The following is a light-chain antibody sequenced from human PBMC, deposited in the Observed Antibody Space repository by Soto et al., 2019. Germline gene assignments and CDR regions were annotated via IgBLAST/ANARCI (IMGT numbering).Light chain of an antibody. Sequence: EIVLTQSPGTLSLSPGERATLSCRASQSFNSIYLAWYQQKPGQAPRLLIYGASSRATGIPDRFSGSGSGTDFTLTISRLEPEDSAVYYCHQYDSWTFGQGTKVEIK. CDR2: GAS. CDR3: HQYDSWT. V-gene: IGKV3-20*01. CDR1: QSFNSIY. J-gene: IGKJ1*01.